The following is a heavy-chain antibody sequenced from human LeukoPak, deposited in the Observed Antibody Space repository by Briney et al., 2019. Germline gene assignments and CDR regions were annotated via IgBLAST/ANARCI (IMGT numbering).Heavy chain of an antibody. CDR3: AKDPYYDFWSGYPTYLDY. V-gene: IGHV3-74*01. J-gene: IGHJ4*02. Sequence: GGSLRLSCAASGFTFSTYWMHWVRQAPGKGLVWVSRFNSDGRSTYYADSVKGRFTISRDNSKNTLYLQMNSLRAEDTAVYYCAKDPYYDFWSGYPTYLDYWGQGTLVTVSS. CDR1: GFTFSTYW. D-gene: IGHD3-3*01. CDR2: FNSDGRST.